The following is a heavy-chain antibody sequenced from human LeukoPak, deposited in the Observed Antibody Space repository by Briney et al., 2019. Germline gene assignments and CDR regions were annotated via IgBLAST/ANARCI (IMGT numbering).Heavy chain of an antibody. CDR3: ARDTYSGSSWYEPFDY. Sequence: GGSLRLSCAASGFTFSSYSMNWVRQAPGKGLEWVSSISSSSSYIYYADSVKGRFTISRDNAKNSLYLQMNSLRAEDTAVYYCARDTYSGSSWYEPFDYWGQGTLVTVSS. V-gene: IGHV3-21*01. CDR2: ISSSSSYI. J-gene: IGHJ4*02. CDR1: GFTFSSYS. D-gene: IGHD6-13*01.